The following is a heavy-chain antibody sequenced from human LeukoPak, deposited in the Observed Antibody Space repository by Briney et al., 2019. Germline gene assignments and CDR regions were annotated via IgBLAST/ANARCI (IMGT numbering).Heavy chain of an antibody. CDR3: ATYSGSYYLLDY. CDR2: IYYSGST. CDR1: GGSISSGGYY. D-gene: IGHD1-26*01. Sequence: SETLSLTCTVSGGSISSGGYYWSWIRQHPGKGLEWIGYIYYSGSTYYHPSLKSRITISVDTSKNQFSLKLSSVTAAGTAVYYCATYSGSYYLLDYWGQGTLVTVSS. V-gene: IGHV4-31*03. J-gene: IGHJ4*02.